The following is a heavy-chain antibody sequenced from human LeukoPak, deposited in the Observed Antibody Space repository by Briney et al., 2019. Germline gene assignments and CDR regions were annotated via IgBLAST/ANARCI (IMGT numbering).Heavy chain of an antibody. V-gene: IGHV3-33*06. CDR1: GFNFGIYG. CDR2: MWDDGTNE. Sequence: GGSLRLSCTASGFNFGIYGMHWVRQAPGKGLEWVAVMWDDGTNEYYVESVKGRFTISRDNGKRTLYLQMNSLRVEDTAVYYCAKGSEGYWGQGTVVTVSS. CDR3: AKGSEGY. D-gene: IGHD2-15*01. J-gene: IGHJ4*02.